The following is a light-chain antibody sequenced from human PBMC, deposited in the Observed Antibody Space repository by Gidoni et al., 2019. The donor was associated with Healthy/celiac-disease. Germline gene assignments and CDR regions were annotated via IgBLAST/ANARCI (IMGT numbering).Light chain of an antibody. J-gene: IGKJ4*01. CDR2: DAS. V-gene: IGKV1-33*01. CDR3: QQYDF. Sequence: DIQTTQSPSSLSASVGDSVTITCQASQDISNYLNWYQQKPGKAPKLLIYDASNLETGVPSRFSGSGSGTDFTFTISSLQPEDIATYYYQQYDFFGGGTKVEIK. CDR1: QDISNY.